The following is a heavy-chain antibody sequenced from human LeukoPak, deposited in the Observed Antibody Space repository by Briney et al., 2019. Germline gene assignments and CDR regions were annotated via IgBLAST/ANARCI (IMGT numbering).Heavy chain of an antibody. V-gene: IGHV1-18*01. CDR1: GYTFTSYG. D-gene: IGHD3-22*01. CDR3: ARALYYYDSSAHPYYYYGMDV. J-gene: IGHJ6*02. CDR2: ISAYNGNT. Sequence: ASVKVSCKASGYTFTSYGISWVRQAPGQGLEWMGWISAYNGNTNYAQKLQGRVTMTTDTSTSTAYTELRSLRSDDTAVYYCARALYYYDSSAHPYYYYGMDVWGQGTTVTVSS.